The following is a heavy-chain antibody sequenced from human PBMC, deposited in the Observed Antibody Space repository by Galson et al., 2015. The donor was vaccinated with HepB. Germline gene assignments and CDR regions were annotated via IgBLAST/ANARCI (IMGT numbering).Heavy chain of an antibody. CDR3: AKEGYYGSGSYPGLVY. Sequence: SLRLSCAASGFTFDDYAMHWVRQAPGKGLEWVSGISWNSGSIGYADSVKGRFTISRDNAKNSLYLQMNSLRAEDTALYYCAKEGYYGSGSYPGLVYWGQGTLVTVSS. J-gene: IGHJ4*02. V-gene: IGHV3-9*01. CDR2: ISWNSGSI. D-gene: IGHD3-10*01. CDR1: GFTFDDYA.